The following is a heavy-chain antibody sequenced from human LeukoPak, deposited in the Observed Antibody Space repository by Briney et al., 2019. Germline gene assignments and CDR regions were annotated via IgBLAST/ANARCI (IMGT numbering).Heavy chain of an antibody. D-gene: IGHD4-23*01. Sequence: PGGSLRLSCAASGFTFSSHALHWVRQAPGKGLEWVSSISGSGTNTYYADSVKGRFTISRDNSKNTLYMQIISLRDEDTAIYYCAKSGLPTLVTPGRGFHYFDYWGQGTLVTVPS. J-gene: IGHJ4*02. CDR2: ISGSGTNT. CDR1: GFTFSSHA. CDR3: AKSGLPTLVTPGRGFHYFDY. V-gene: IGHV3-23*01.